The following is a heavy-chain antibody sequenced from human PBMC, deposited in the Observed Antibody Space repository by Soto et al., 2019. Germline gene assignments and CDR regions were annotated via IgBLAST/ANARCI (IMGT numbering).Heavy chain of an antibody. D-gene: IGHD6-19*01. Sequence: TSETLSLTCTVSGGSISSGGYYWSWIRQHPGKGLEWIGYIYYSGSTYYNPSLKSRVTISVDTSKNQFSLKLSSMTAADTAVYYCGVAGDYYYYMDVWGKGTTVTVSS. CDR3: GVAGDYYYYMDV. CDR1: GGSISSGGYY. J-gene: IGHJ6*03. CDR2: IYYSGST. V-gene: IGHV4-31*03.